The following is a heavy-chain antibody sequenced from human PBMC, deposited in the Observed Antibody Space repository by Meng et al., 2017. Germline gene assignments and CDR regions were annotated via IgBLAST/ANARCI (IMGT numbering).Heavy chain of an antibody. D-gene: IGHD7-27*01. CDR3: ARIGDWGSTRYFDY. CDR1: GGLISSSNW. V-gene: IGHV4-4*02. J-gene: IGHJ4*02. CDR2: IYHSGST. Sequence: VRSQEAGPGLWNPSGPLPLPGAVSGGLISSSNWGSWVRQPPGKGLEWIGEIYHSGSTNYNPSLKSRVTISVDKSKNQFSLKLSSVTAADTAVYYCARIGDWGSTRYFDYWGQGTLVTVSS.